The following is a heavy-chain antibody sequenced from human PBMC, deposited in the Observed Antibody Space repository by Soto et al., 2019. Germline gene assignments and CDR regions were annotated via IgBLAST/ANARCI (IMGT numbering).Heavy chain of an antibody. CDR2: INPNSGGT. V-gene: IGHV1-2*04. Sequence: ASVKVSCKASGYTFTVYYVHCVLQSPLQGLDWMGWINPNSGGTNYAQNFQGWVTLTRDTSFSTAYMELRRLRSDDTAVYYCARGVELRFLEWFPYGMDVWGQGTTVTVSS. CDR1: GYTFTVYY. CDR3: ARGVELRFLEWFPYGMDV. J-gene: IGHJ6*02. D-gene: IGHD3-3*01.